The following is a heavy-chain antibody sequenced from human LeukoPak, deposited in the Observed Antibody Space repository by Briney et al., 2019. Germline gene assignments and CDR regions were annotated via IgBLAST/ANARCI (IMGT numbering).Heavy chain of an antibody. Sequence: GGSLRLSCTASGFTFSTYGMHWVRQAPGKGLEWVTLISYDGSTKYYSYSVKGRFTISRDNAKNSLYLQMNSLRAEDTAVYYCARDLYYYDSSGYSHYGSDHWGQGTLVTVSS. CDR3: ARDLYYYDSSGYSHYGSDH. CDR2: ISYDGSTK. D-gene: IGHD3-22*01. V-gene: IGHV3-30*03. CDR1: GFTFSTYG. J-gene: IGHJ4*02.